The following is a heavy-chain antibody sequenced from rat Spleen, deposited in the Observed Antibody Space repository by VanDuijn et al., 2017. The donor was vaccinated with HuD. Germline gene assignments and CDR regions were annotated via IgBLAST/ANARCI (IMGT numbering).Heavy chain of an antibody. CDR1: GISFSNYD. J-gene: IGHJ2*01. Sequence: EVQLVESGGGLVQPGRSLKLSCAASGISFSNYDMTWVRQAPTKGLEWVASISPSGGTTYYRDSVKGRFTVSRDNAKSTLYLQMDSLRSEDTATYYCTRAPYGYFDYWGQGVEVTVSS. CDR2: ISPSGGTT. D-gene: IGHD1-3*01. CDR3: TRAPYGYFDY. V-gene: IGHV5-25*01.